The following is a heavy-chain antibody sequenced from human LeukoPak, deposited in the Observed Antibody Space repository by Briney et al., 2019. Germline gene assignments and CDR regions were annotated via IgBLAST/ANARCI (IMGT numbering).Heavy chain of an antibody. CDR2: LRGNGET. J-gene: IGHJ4*02. D-gene: IGHD3-16*01. Sequence: GGSLRLSCAASGLSFSTFAMSWVRQGPARGQEWVSSLRGNGETFYAESVKGRFTLSSDSSRNTVYLHLNNLKVEDTAMYYCARASWVSSTDAVRWGQGTLVTVSS. CDR1: GLSFSTFA. CDR3: ARASWVSSTDAVR. V-gene: IGHV3-23*01.